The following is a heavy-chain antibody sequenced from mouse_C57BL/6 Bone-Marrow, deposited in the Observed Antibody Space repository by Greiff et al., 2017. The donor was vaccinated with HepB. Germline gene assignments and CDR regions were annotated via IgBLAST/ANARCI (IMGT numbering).Heavy chain of an antibody. J-gene: IGHJ1*03. CDR2: IRNKANGYTT. D-gene: IGHD1-1*01. V-gene: IGHV7-3*01. CDR1: GFTFTAYY. Sequence: DVQLVESGGGLVQPGGSLSLSCAASGFTFTAYYMSWVRQPPGKALEWLGFIRNKANGYTTEYSASVKGRFTISRDNSQSILYLQMNALRAEDSATYYCARYPLITTVSYWYFDVWGTGTTVTVSS. CDR3: ARYPLITTVSYWYFDV.